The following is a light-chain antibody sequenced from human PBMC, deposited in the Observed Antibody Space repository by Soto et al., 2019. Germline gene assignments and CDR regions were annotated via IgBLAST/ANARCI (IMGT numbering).Light chain of an antibody. CDR2: DTS. Sequence: DIVMTQSPATLSVSPGERATLSCRASLSVSSYLAWYQQKPGQAPRLLIYDTSNRATDVPARFSGSGSGTDFTLTITSLEPEDFAVYYCQQRTNWPPSITFGQGTRLEIK. CDR3: QQRTNWPPSIT. V-gene: IGKV3-11*01. J-gene: IGKJ5*01. CDR1: LSVSSY.